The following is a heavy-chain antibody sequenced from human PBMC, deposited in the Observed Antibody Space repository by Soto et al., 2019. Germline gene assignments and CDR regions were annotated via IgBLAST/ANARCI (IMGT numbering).Heavy chain of an antibody. D-gene: IGHD3-3*01. Sequence: GGSLRLSCAASGFTFSSYSMNWVRQAPGKGLEWVSYISSSSSTIYYADSVKGRFTISRDNAKNSLYLQMNSLRDEDTAVYYCARNGRFLEWLPNYYYYYGMDVWGQGTTVTVSS. CDR1: GFTFSSYS. CDR2: ISSSSSTI. J-gene: IGHJ6*02. V-gene: IGHV3-48*02. CDR3: ARNGRFLEWLPNYYYYYGMDV.